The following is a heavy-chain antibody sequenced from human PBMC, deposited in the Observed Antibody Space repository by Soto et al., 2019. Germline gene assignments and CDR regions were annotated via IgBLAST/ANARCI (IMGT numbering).Heavy chain of an antibody. Sequence: GESLKISCKGSGYNFAGYWIAWVRQMPGKGLELMGIIYPSDSDTRYRPSFQGQVTISADKSISSAYLQWSSLRASDTAMYYCARGGVSTRPFDYWGQGSPVTVSS. J-gene: IGHJ4*02. CDR2: IYPSDSDT. D-gene: IGHD3-3*01. V-gene: IGHV5-51*01. CDR3: ARGGVSTRPFDY. CDR1: GYNFAGYW.